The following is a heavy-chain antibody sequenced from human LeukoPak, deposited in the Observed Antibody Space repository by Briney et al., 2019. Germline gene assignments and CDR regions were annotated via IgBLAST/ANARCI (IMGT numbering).Heavy chain of an antibody. CDR3: ALGAVGFDY. CDR1: GFTFSTYG. CDR2: ISSSGSTI. J-gene: IGHJ4*02. Sequence: GRSLRLSCEASGFTFSTYGMHWVRQAPGKGLEWVSYISSSGSTIYYADSVKGRFTISRDNAKNSLYLQMNSLRAEDTAVYYCALGAVGFDYWGQGTLVTVSS. D-gene: IGHD6-19*01. V-gene: IGHV3-48*04.